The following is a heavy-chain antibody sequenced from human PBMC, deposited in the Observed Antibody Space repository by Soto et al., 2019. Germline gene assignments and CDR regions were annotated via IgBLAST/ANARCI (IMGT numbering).Heavy chain of an antibody. CDR2: ISYDGSNK. CDR1: GFTFSSYG. V-gene: IGHV3-30*18. J-gene: IGHJ1*01. D-gene: IGHD5-12*01. Sequence: PGGSLRLSCAASGFTFSSYGMHWVRQAPGKGLEWVAVISYDGSNKYYADSVKGRFTISRDNSKNTLYLQMNSLRAEDTAVYYCAKDRSYVEMATIGYFQHWGQGTLVTVSS. CDR3: AKDRSYVEMATIGYFQH.